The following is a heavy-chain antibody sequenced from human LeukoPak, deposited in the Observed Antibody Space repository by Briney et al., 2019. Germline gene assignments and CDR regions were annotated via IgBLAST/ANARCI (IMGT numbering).Heavy chain of an antibody. V-gene: IGHV4-34*01. CDR3: ARVVARIAARLGAWFDP. CDR1: GGSFSGYY. CDR2: INHSGST. Sequence: SETLSLTCAVYGGSFSGYYWSWIRQPPGKGLEWIGEINHSGSTNYNPSLKSRVTISVDTSKNQFSLKLSSVTAADTAVYYCARVVARIAARLGAWFDPWGQGTLVTVSS. J-gene: IGHJ5*02. D-gene: IGHD6-6*01.